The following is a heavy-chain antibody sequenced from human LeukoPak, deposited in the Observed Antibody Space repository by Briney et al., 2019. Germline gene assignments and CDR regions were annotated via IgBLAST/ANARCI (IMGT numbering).Heavy chain of an antibody. CDR1: GFTFSSYE. Sequence: QSGGSLRLSCAASGFTFSSYEMNWVRQAPGKGLKWVSYISSSGSTIYYADSVKGRFTISRDNAKNSLYLQMNSLRAEDTAVYYCARVSRIAAAEPFDYWGQGTLVTVSS. J-gene: IGHJ4*02. D-gene: IGHD6-13*01. CDR2: ISSSGSTI. CDR3: ARVSRIAAAEPFDY. V-gene: IGHV3-48*03.